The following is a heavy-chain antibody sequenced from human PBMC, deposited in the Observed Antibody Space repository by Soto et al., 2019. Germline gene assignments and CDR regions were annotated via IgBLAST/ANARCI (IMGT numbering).Heavy chain of an antibody. J-gene: IGHJ4*02. Sequence: ASVKVSCKASGGTFSSYTISWVRQAPGQGLEWMGRIIPILGIANYAQKFQGRVTITAEKSTSTAYMELSSLRSEDTAVYYCASDTYSSSPLILLDYWGQGTLVTVSS. V-gene: IGHV1-69*02. D-gene: IGHD6-6*01. CDR2: IIPILGIA. CDR3: ASDTYSSSPLILLDY. CDR1: GGTFSSYT.